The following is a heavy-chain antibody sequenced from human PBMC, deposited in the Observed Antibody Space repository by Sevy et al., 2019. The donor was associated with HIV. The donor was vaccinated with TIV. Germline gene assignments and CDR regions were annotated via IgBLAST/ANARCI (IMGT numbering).Heavy chain of an antibody. D-gene: IGHD3-3*01. CDR1: GFTFSNAW. CDR3: SAGVASSDFDY. CDR2: IKSKTDGGTR. J-gene: IGHJ4*02. V-gene: IGHV3-15*01. Sequence: GGSLRLSCVASGFTFSNAWMSWVRQTPGKGLEWVGRIKSKTDGGTRDFAAPVKGRFAIARDDSKNTLSLQMDSLKTEDTAVYYCSAGVASSDFDYWGQGILVTVSS.